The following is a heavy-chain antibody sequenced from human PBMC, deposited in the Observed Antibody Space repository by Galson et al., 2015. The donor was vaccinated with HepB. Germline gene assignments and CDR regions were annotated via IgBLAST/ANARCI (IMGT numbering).Heavy chain of an antibody. D-gene: IGHD3-10*01. CDR3: AADRPYYYGSGIRGTYYYYYYGMDV. Sequence: SVKVSCKASGFTFTSSAMQWVRQARGQRLEWIGWIVVGSGNTNYAQKFQERVTITRDMSTSTAYMELSSLRSEDTAVYYCAADRPYYYGSGIRGTYYYYYYGMDVWGQGTTVTVSS. CDR2: IVVGSGNT. V-gene: IGHV1-58*02. J-gene: IGHJ6*02. CDR1: GFTFTSSA.